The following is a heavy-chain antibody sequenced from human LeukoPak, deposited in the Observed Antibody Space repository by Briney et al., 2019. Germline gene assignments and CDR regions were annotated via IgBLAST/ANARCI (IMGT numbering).Heavy chain of an antibody. V-gene: IGHV4-39*06. CDR3: ASSSSSWYFFDY. J-gene: IGHJ4*02. Sequence: SETLSLTCTVSGGSISSSSYYWGWIRQPPGKGLEWIGSIYYSGSTYYNPSLKSRVTISVDTSKNQFPLKLSSVTAADTAVYYCASSSSSWYFFDYWGQGTLVTVSS. CDR1: GGSISSSSYY. CDR2: IYYSGST. D-gene: IGHD6-13*01.